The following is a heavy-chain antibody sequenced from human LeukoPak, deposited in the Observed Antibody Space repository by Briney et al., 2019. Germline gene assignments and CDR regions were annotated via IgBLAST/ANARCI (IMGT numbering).Heavy chain of an antibody. J-gene: IGHJ4*02. Sequence: GASVKVSCKASGYTFTSYAMNWVRQAPGQGLEWMGIINPSGGSTSYAQKFQGRVTMTRDTSTSTVYMELNSLRSEDTAVYYCASSGGFSGDLNYWGQGTLVTVSS. V-gene: IGHV1-46*01. CDR2: INPSGGST. D-gene: IGHD4-17*01. CDR1: GYTFTSYA. CDR3: ASSGGFSGDLNY.